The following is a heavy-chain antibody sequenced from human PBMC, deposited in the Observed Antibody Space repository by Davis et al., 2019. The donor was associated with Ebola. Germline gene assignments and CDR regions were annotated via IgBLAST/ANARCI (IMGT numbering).Heavy chain of an antibody. CDR3: AITLLRGVSDH. V-gene: IGHV1-69*13. D-gene: IGHD3-10*01. CDR2: ILPFFHRT. J-gene: IGHJ4*02. Sequence: SVKVSCKASGGTFSSYALSWVRQAPGQGLEWMGGILPFFHRTYYAQKFQGRLTITADESTATAYMELSSLRSDDTAVYYCAITLLRGVSDHWGQGTLVTVSS. CDR1: GGTFSSYA.